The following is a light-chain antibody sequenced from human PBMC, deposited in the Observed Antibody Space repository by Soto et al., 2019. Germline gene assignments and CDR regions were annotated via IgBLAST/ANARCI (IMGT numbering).Light chain of an antibody. CDR1: QSISSW. CDR2: KTS. J-gene: IGKJ1*01. V-gene: IGKV1-5*03. CDR3: QYYNNYCWT. Sequence: DIQLTQSPSTLSASVGDRVTITCRASQSISSWLAWYQQKPGKAPKFLIYKTSNLDSGVPSRFSGSGSGTEFTPTISSLQPDDFATYFCQYYNNYCWTFGQGTKVEIK.